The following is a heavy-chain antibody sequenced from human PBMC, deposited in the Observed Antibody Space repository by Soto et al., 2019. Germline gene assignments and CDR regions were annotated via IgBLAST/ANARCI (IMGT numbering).Heavy chain of an antibody. V-gene: IGHV4-4*07. Sequence: SETLSLTCTVSGDSMNTYHWSWIRQPAGKGLEWIGHVHSSGSTNYNPSLKSRVTMSVDTSKNQFPLRLMSVTAADTAVYYCARDQGVAAAGITWFDPWGQGSRVTVSS. J-gene: IGHJ5*02. D-gene: IGHD6-13*01. CDR3: ARDQGVAAAGITWFDP. CDR1: GDSMNTYH. CDR2: VHSSGST.